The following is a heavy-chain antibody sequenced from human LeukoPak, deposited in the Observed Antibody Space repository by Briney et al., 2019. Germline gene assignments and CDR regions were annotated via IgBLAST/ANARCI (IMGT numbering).Heavy chain of an antibody. CDR3: AGPSSITIFGMDFDY. J-gene: IGHJ4*02. CDR1: GFTFSSYS. V-gene: IGHV3-21*01. D-gene: IGHD3-3*01. Sequence: PGGSLRLSCAASGFTFSSYSMNWVRQAPGKGLEWVSSISSSSSYIYYADSVKGRFTISRDNAKNSLYLQMNSLRAEDTAVYYCAGPSSITIFGMDFDYWGQGTLVTVSS. CDR2: ISSSSSYI.